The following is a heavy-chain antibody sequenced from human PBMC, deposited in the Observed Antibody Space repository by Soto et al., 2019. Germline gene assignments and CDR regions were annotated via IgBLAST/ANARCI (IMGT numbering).Heavy chain of an antibody. V-gene: IGHV5-51*01. CDR2: IYPGDSDT. CDR3: ARLYCSSTSCHHYYFYGMDV. CDR1: GYTFTTYW. Sequence: GESLKISCKGSGYTFTTYWIGWVRQMPGKGLEWMGIIYPGDSDTRYSPSFQGQVTISADKSIGTAYLQWSSLKAPDTAMYYCARLYCSSTSCHHYYFYGMDVWGQGTTVTVSS. D-gene: IGHD2-2*01. J-gene: IGHJ6*02.